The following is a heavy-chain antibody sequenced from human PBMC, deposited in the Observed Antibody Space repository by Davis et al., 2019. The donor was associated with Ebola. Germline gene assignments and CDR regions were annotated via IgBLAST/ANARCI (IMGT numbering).Heavy chain of an antibody. CDR2: ISYDGSNK. Sequence: GESLKISCAASGFTFSSYGMHWVRQAPGKGLEWVAVISYDGSNKYYADSVKGRFTISRDNSKNTLYLQMNSLRAEDTAVYYCAKGGRGKDDYWGQGTLVTVSS. V-gene: IGHV3-30*18. CDR1: GFTFSSYG. CDR3: AKGGRGKDDY. D-gene: IGHD1-1*01. J-gene: IGHJ4*02.